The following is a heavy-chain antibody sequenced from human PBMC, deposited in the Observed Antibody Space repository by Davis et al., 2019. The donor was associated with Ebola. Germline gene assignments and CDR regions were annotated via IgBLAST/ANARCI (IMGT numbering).Heavy chain of an antibody. J-gene: IGHJ6*02. Sequence: ASVKVSCKASGYTFTSYDINWVRQATGQGLEWLGWMNPNSGNTGYAQKFQGRVTMTRDTSTSTVYMELSSLRSEDTAVYYCAREQYYEKKQTTTYYGMDVWGQGTTVTVSS. CDR3: AREQYYEKKQTTTYYGMDV. CDR2: MNPNSGNT. V-gene: IGHV1-8*01. D-gene: IGHD3-3*01. CDR1: GYTFTSYD.